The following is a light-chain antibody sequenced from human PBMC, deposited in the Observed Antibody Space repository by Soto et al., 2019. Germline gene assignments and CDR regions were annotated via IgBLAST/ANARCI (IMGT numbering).Light chain of an antibody. CDR1: SSDVGNYTL. J-gene: IGLJ2*01. Sequence: QSALTQPASVSGSPGQSITISCTGTSSDVGNYTLVSWYQQVPGKVPKLIIYEVIQRPSGVSNRFSGSKSGNTASLTISGLQPEDEGDYYCCSYAGSTALFGGGTKLTVL. CDR2: EVI. CDR3: CSYAGSTAL. V-gene: IGLV2-23*02.